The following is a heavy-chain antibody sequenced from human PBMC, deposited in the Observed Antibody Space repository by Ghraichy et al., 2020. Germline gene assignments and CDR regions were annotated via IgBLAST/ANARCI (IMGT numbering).Heavy chain of an antibody. D-gene: IGHD3-22*01. CDR1: GFSFNRYS. CDR2: ISESSSKI. J-gene: IGHJ4*02. V-gene: IGHV3-48*02. CDR3: ARGHYYEGSGYWGFDY. Sequence: GGSLRLSCATSGFSFNRYSMNWVRQAPGKGLEWVSYISESSSKIYYAGSVKGRFTISRDNAKNSLYLQMNSLRDEDTAVYFCARGHYYEGSGYWGFDYWGQGTLVTDSS.